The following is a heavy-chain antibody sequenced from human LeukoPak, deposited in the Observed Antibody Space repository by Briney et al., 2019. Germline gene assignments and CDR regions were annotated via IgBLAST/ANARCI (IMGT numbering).Heavy chain of an antibody. Sequence: ASVKVSCKASGYTFTSYDINWVRQAAGQGLEWMAWMNPNSGNTGYAQKFQGRVTVTRNTSIDTAYMELSSLRSEDTAVYYCARGFRDAHSRKFDSWGQGALVTVSS. CDR3: ARGFRDAHSRKFDS. CDR2: MNPNSGNT. J-gene: IGHJ4*02. CDR1: GYTFTSYD. D-gene: IGHD3-22*01. V-gene: IGHV1-8*01.